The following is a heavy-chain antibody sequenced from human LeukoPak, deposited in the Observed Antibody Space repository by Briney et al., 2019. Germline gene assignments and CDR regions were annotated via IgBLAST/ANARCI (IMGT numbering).Heavy chain of an antibody. CDR2: IYHSGST. Sequence: PSETLSLTCTVSGGSISSGGYYWSWIRQPPGKGLEWIGYIYHSGSTYYNPSLKSRVTISVDTSKNQFSLKLSSVTAADTAVYYCARDLIVGGGSCYADYWGQGTLVTVSS. CDR1: GGSISSGGYY. J-gene: IGHJ4*02. D-gene: IGHD2-15*01. CDR3: ARDLIVGGGSCYADY. V-gene: IGHV4-30-2*01.